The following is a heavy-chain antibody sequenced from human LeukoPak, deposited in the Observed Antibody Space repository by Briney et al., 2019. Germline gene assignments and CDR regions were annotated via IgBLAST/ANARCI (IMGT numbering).Heavy chain of an antibody. Sequence: ASVKVSCKASGYTFTSYGISWVRQAPGQGLEWMGWISAYNGNTNYAQKLQGGVTMTTDTSTSTAYMELRSLRSDDTAVYYCARVLAAAGTGFWFDPWGQGTLVTVSS. D-gene: IGHD6-13*01. CDR1: GYTFTSYG. CDR2: ISAYNGNT. CDR3: ARVLAAAGTGFWFDP. V-gene: IGHV1-18*01. J-gene: IGHJ5*02.